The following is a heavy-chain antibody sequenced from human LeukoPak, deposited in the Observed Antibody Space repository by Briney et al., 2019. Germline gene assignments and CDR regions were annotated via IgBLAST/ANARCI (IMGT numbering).Heavy chain of an antibody. V-gene: IGHV4-38-2*02. CDR2: IYHSGST. J-gene: IGHJ4*02. CDR1: GYSISSGYY. CDR3: ARGDTVVVVAASFFDY. D-gene: IGHD2-15*01. Sequence: SETLSLTCTVSGYSISSGYYWGWIRQPPGKGLEWIGSIYHSGSTYYNPSLKSRVTISVDTSKNQFSLKLSSVTAADTAVYHCARGDTVVVVAASFFDYWDQGTLVTVSS.